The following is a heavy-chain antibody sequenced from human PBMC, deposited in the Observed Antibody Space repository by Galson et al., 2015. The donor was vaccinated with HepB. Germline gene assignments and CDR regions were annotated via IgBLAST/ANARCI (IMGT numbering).Heavy chain of an antibody. Sequence: VKVSCKASGYTFTTSTFTWVRQAPGQGLEWMGWISVYNGNTDYAHKFQARVTMTTDTSTSTAYMELRSLRSDDTAVYYCARAFNRTAYFDYWGQGTLVTVSS. V-gene: IGHV1-18*01. CDR2: ISVYNGNT. J-gene: IGHJ4*02. CDR1: GYTFTTST. CDR3: ARAFNRTAYFDY. D-gene: IGHD2/OR15-2a*01.